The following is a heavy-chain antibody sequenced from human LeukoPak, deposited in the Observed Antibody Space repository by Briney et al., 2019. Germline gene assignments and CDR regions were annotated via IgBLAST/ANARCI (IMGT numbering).Heavy chain of an antibody. CDR2: MNPNSGNT. CDR3: ARGHGYYDSSGYYTYAFDM. D-gene: IGHD3-22*01. Sequence: ASVKVSCKASGYTFTSYTFTSYDINWVRQATGQGLEWMGWMNPNSGNTGYAQKFQGRVTMTRNTSITTAYMELSSLRSEDTAVYYCARGHGYYDSSGYYTYAFDMWGQGTMVTVSS. V-gene: IGHV1-8*01. J-gene: IGHJ3*02. CDR1: GYTFTSYTFTSYD.